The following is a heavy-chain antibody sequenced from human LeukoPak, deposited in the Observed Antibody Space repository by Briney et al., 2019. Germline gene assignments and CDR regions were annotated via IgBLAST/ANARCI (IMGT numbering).Heavy chain of an antibody. J-gene: IGHJ5*02. CDR2: ICCSGSP. Sequence: SETLSLTCTVSGGSISSGGYYWRWIRQHPGKVLEWIGYICCSGSPYYIPARKSRVTTSVDTSKNHFSLKLRSVTAADTAVYYCARVWGSSWYREGGNWFDPWGQGTLVTVSS. CDR3: ARVWGSSWYREGGNWFDP. V-gene: IGHV4-31*03. D-gene: IGHD6-13*01. CDR1: GGSISSGGYY.